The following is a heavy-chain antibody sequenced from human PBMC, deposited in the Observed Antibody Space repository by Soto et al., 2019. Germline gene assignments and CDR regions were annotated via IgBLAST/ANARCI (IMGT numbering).Heavy chain of an antibody. CDR2: ISSRGGST. V-gene: IGHV3-23*04. D-gene: IGHD2-8*01. J-gene: IGHJ6*02. CDR3: AKGGAEMLGYYYYFVMDV. CDR1: GFAFGTYA. Sequence: EVQLVESGGGMVQPGGSLRLSCGASGFAFGTYAMNWVRQAPGKGLEWVSGISSRGGSTFYADSVQGRFIISRDNSKNTLYLQMDNLRVEDTAIYYCAKGGAEMLGYYYYFVMDVWGQGTTVSVSS.